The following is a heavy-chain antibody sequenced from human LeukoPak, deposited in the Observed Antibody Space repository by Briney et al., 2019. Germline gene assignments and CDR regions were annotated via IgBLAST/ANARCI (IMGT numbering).Heavy chain of an antibody. V-gene: IGHV3-48*04. CDR1: GFTFSSYS. CDR3: AELGITMIGGV. CDR2: ISSSSSTM. D-gene: IGHD3-10*02. J-gene: IGHJ6*04. Sequence: GGSLRLSCAASGFTFSSYSMNWVRQAPGKGLEWVSEISSSSSTMFYADSVKGRFTISRDNAKNSLYLQMNSLRAEDTAVYYCAELGITMIGGVWGKGTTVTISS.